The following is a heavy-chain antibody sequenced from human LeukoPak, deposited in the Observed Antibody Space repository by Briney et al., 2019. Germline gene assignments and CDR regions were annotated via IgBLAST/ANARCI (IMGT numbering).Heavy chain of an antibody. Sequence: GASVKVSCKASGYTFTSYYVHWVRQAPGQGLEGMGGIIPLYGTANYAQRFQGRVTITADESTSTAYMELSSLRSEDTAVYYCASPAREGIGVATTFDYWGQGTLVTVSS. CDR2: IIPLYGTA. CDR1: GYTFTSYY. D-gene: IGHD5-12*01. V-gene: IGHV1-69*13. CDR3: ASPAREGIGVATTFDY. J-gene: IGHJ4*02.